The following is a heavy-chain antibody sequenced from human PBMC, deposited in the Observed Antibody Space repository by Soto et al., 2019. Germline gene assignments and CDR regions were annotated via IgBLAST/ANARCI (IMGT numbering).Heavy chain of an antibody. J-gene: IGHJ4*02. D-gene: IGHD3-3*01. V-gene: IGHV1-69*08. CDR1: GGTFSSYN. Sequence: QAHLVQSGAEVKEPGSSVKVSCKASGGTFSSYNINWVRQAPGQGLEWMGRTIPIVDATHYAQRFQGRVTITADKSTSTAYMELRSLRSEDSAIYYCARGAALVWLFFDYWGQGSRVTVTT. CDR3: ARGAALVWLFFDY. CDR2: TIPIVDAT.